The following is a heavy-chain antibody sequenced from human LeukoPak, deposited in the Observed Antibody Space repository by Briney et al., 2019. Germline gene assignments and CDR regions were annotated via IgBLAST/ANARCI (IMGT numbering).Heavy chain of an antibody. CDR1: GFTFSTYG. CDR3: AKDHYYYDSSGYYGFDY. V-gene: IGHV3-30*02. Sequence: GGSLRLSCAASGFTFSTYGMHWVRQAPGKGLEWVAFIRYDGSNKYYADSVKGRFTISRDNSKNTLYPQMNSLRAEDTAMYYCAKDHYYYDSSGYYGFDYWGQGTLVTVSS. J-gene: IGHJ4*02. D-gene: IGHD3-22*01. CDR2: IRYDGSNK.